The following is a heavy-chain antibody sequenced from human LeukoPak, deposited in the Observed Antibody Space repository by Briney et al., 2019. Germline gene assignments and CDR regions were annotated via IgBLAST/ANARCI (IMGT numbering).Heavy chain of an antibody. CDR3: AKAYSSGWYNWFDP. CDR2: ISSSSSTI. D-gene: IGHD6-19*01. J-gene: IGHJ5*02. Sequence: GGSLRLSCAASGFTFSSYSMNWVRQAPGKGLERVSYISSSSSTIYYADSVKGRFTISRDNAKNSLYLQMNSLRAEDTAVYYCAKAYSSGWYNWFDPWGQGTLVTVSS. V-gene: IGHV3-48*01. CDR1: GFTFSSYS.